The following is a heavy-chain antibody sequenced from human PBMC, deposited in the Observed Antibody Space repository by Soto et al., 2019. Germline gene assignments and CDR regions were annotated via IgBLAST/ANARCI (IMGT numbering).Heavy chain of an antibody. V-gene: IGHV4-39*01. J-gene: IGHJ2*01. D-gene: IGHD6-19*01. CDR1: GGSISSSSYY. CDR3: ARHEFWGQWLVPQYWYFDL. CDR2: IYYSGST. Sequence: QLQLQESGPGLVKPSETLSLTCTVSGGSISSSSYYWGWIRQPPGKGLEWIGSIYYSGSTYYNPSLKSRVTISVDTSKNQFSLKLSSVTAADTAVYYCARHEFWGQWLVPQYWYFDLWGRGTLVTVSS.